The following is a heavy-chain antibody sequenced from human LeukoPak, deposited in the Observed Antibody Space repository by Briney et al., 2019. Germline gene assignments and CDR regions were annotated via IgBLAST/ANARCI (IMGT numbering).Heavy chain of an antibody. CDR1: GFTFSHYT. Sequence: GGSLRLSCAASGFTFSHYTLNWVRQAPGKGLEWVSCINGRSSSIFYADSVKGRFTVSRDNAKNTLYLEMNRLRAEDTAVYYCARDNAYMFDYWGQGTQVTVSS. J-gene: IGHJ4*02. CDR3: ARDNAYMFDY. CDR2: INGRSSSI. D-gene: IGHD5-24*01. V-gene: IGHV3-21*01.